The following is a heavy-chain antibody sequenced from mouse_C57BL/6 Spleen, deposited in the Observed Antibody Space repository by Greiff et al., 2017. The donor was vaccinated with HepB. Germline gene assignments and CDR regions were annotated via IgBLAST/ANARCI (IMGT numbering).Heavy chain of an antibody. J-gene: IGHJ3*01. CDR1: GYTFTSYW. CDR2: IYPGNSDT. CDR3: TRKLSNWFAY. V-gene: IGHV1-5*01. Sequence: EVQLQQSGTVLARPGASVKMSCKPSGYTFTSYWMHWVKQRPGQGLEWIGAIYPGNSDTSYNQKFKGKAKLTAVTSASTAYMELSSLTNEDSAVYYCTRKLSNWFAYWGQGTLVTVSA. D-gene: IGHD1-3*01.